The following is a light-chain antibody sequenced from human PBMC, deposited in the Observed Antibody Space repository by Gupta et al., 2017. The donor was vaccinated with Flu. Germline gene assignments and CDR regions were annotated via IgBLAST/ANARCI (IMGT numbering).Light chain of an antibody. CDR2: WGS. CDR1: QSLLHSNGYNY. J-gene: IGKJ3*01. CDR3: MQALQTPPFT. V-gene: IGKV2-28*01. Sequence: DIVMTQSPLSLPVTPGEPASISCRSSQSLLHSNGYNYLDWYLQKPGQSPQLLIYWGSNRASGVPDRFRGSGSGTDCTRKISRVEAEDVGVYYCMQALQTPPFTFGPGTKVDIK.